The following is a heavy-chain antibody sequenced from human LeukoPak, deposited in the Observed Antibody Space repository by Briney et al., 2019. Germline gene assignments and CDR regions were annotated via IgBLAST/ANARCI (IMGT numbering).Heavy chain of an antibody. Sequence: GGSLRLSCAVSGITFSDYYMNWIRQAPGKGLEWTSYISPNSTYTDSADSVKGRFTTSRDNAKNSLFLQIDSLRVEDTAVYYCAAGTAADYWGQGTLVAVSS. CDR2: ISPNSTYT. J-gene: IGHJ4*02. CDR1: GITFSDYY. V-gene: IGHV3-11*03. D-gene: IGHD6-13*01. CDR3: AAGTAADY.